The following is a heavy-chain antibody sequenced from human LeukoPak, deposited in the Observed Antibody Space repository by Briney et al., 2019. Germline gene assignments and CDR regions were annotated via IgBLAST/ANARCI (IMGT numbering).Heavy chain of an antibody. D-gene: IGHD3-22*01. CDR2: IYHSGSI. CDR3: ARGISGYFGTSGYYYDY. J-gene: IGHJ4*02. CDR1: GDSISTNYW. V-gene: IGHV4-4*02. Sequence: SGTLSLTCAVSGDSISTNYWWTWVRQPPGKGLEWIGEIYHSGSINYNPSLKNRVTLSIDKSNNHFSLRLSSLSAADTAVYYCARGISGYFGTSGYYYDYWGQGTLVTVSS.